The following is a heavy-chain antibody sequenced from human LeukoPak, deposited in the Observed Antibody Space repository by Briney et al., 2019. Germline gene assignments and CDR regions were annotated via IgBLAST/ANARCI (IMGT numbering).Heavy chain of an antibody. D-gene: IGHD3-9*01. CDR1: GGSFSGYY. Sequence: SETLSLTCAVYGGSFSGYYWSWIRQPPGKGLEWIGEINHSGSTNCNPSLKSRVTISVDTSKNQFSLKLSSVTAADTAVYYCARGIRYFDWLLLGYYFDYWGQGTLVTVSS. CDR2: INHSGST. CDR3: ARGIRYFDWLLLGYYFDY. J-gene: IGHJ4*02. V-gene: IGHV4-34*01.